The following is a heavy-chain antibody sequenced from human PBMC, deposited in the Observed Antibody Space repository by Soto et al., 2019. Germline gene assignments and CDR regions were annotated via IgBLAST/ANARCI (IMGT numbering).Heavy chain of an antibody. J-gene: IGHJ6*02. CDR1: GYTFTGYY. V-gene: IGHV1-2*04. D-gene: IGHD2-21*01. CDR3: ARMRLGDYYGMDV. CDR2: INPNSGGT. Sequence: ASVKVSCKASGYTFTGYYMPWVRQAPGQGLEWMGWINPNSGGTNYAQKFQGWVTMTRDTSISTAYMELSRLRSDDTAVYYCARMRLGDYYGMDVWGQGTTVTVSS.